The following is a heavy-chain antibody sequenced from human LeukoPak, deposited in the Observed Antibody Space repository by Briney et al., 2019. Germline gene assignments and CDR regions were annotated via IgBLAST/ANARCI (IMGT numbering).Heavy chain of an antibody. Sequence: GRSLRLSCVASAFTSSRFAMSWVRQAPGRGLEWISSVSGTGDKTHYTDSVKGRFTISRDNSKNTLYLHMSALRAADTAVYYCAKPSIPARPFLTYLYYYLDVWGEGTTVIVSS. D-gene: IGHD6-6*01. CDR3: AKPSIPARPFLTYLYYYLDV. J-gene: IGHJ6*03. CDR1: AFTSSRFA. V-gene: IGHV3-23*01. CDR2: VSGTGDKT.